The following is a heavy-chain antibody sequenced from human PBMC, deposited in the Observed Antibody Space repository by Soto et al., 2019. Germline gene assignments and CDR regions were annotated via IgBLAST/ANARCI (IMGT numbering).Heavy chain of an antibody. CDR2: ISPTSNYA. CDR3: AFALTTPEGSLDP. CDR1: GFTFSLFS. J-gene: IGHJ5*02. V-gene: IGHV3-21*06. D-gene: IGHD1-1*01. Sequence: EVRLVESGGGLVKPGGSLRLSCTASGFTFSLFSMDWVRQAPGRGLEWVSSISPTSNYAYYADSVKGRFTTSRDNAKNSVYLQMNSLRTEDTALYYCAFALTTPEGSLDPWGQGTLVTVSS.